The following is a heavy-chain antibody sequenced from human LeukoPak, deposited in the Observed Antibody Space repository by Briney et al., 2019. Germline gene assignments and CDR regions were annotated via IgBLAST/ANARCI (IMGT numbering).Heavy chain of an antibody. CDR3: ARETGRRDYYDSRGYLEH. CDR1: GYTFTGYF. Sequence: ASVKVSCKASGYTFTGYFMHWVRQAPGQGPEWMGWINPRSGGTNYAQNFQGRVTMTRDTSISTAYMELSRLVSDDTAVYYCARETGRRDYYDSRGYLEHWGQGTLVTVSS. J-gene: IGHJ4*02. V-gene: IGHV1-2*02. CDR2: INPRSGGT. D-gene: IGHD3-22*01.